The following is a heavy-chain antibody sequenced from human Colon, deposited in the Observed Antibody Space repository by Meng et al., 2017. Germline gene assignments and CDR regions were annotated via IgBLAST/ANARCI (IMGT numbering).Heavy chain of an antibody. J-gene: IGHJ4*02. D-gene: IGHD2-15*01. CDR2: VDETGNT. CDR3: AKGGISTSGLVY. CDR1: GFNFNSYP. Sequence: EVRLVESGGGLEQPGGSLRISCAVSGFNFNSYPMSWARQAPGKGLEWVSSVDETGNTFYAESVKGRCTISRDNLKNILYLQMNSLRAEDTAVYYCAKGGISTSGLVYWGQGTLVTVSS. V-gene: IGHV3-23*04.